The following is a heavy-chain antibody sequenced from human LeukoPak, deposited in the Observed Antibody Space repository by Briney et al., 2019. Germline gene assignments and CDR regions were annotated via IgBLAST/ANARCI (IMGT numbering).Heavy chain of an antibody. Sequence: PSETPSLTCTVSDYSISSGYYWGWIRQPPGKGLEWIGSIYHSGNSYYNPSLKSRATISVDTSKNHFSLRLSSVTAADTAVYYCARGSLKGFDPWGQGTLVTVSS. CDR3: ARGSLKGFDP. V-gene: IGHV4-38-2*02. CDR1: DYSISSGYY. J-gene: IGHJ5*02. D-gene: IGHD3-10*01. CDR2: IYHSGNS.